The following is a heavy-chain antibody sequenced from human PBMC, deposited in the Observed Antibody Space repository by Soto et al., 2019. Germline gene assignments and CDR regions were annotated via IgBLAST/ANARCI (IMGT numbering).Heavy chain of an antibody. V-gene: IGHV5-10-1*01. CDR3: ARMGPEYSSSYYYYGMDV. CDR2: IDPSDSYT. J-gene: IGHJ6*04. D-gene: IGHD6-6*01. CDR1: GYSFTSYW. Sequence: PGESLKISCNGSGYSFTSYWISWVRQMPGKGLEWMGRIDPSDSYTNYSPSFQGHVTISADKSISTAYLQWSSLKASDTAMYYCARMGPEYSSSYYYYGMDVWGKGTTFTVSS.